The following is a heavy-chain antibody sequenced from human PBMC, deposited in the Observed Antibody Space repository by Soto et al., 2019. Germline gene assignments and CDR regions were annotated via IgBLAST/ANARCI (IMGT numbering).Heavy chain of an antibody. CDR1: GFTVSNNY. D-gene: IGHD3-9*01. CDR2: IYSGGYT. V-gene: IGHV3-53*01. Sequence: PGGSLRLSCAVSGFTVSNNYMSWVRQAPGKGLEGVSVIYSGGYTAYGDSVKGRFTISRDNAKNSLYLQMNSLRAEDTAVYYCAREGGHYDILTGYCPMDVWGQGTTVTVSS. CDR3: AREGGHYDILTGYCPMDV. J-gene: IGHJ6*02.